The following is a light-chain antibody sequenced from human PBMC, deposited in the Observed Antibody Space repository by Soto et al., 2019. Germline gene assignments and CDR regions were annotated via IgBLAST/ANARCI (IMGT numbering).Light chain of an antibody. CDR3: YSYEVRVIVV. Sequence: QSALTQPRSVSGSPGQSVTISCTGTSRDVGAYNYVSWYQQHPGKAPKLIIYDVNKRPSGVPDRFSASKSGNTSSLTISGLQAEDEADYYCYSYEVRVIVVFGGGTQLTVL. CDR1: SRDVGAYNY. J-gene: IGLJ2*01. V-gene: IGLV2-11*01. CDR2: DVN.